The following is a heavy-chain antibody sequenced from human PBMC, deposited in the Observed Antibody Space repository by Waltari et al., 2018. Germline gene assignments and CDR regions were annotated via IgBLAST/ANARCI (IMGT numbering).Heavy chain of an antibody. V-gene: IGHV1-46*01. Sequence: QVQLVQSGAEVKKPGASVKISCKTSEYTFTSSYVHWVRQAPGKGLEWMGIINPSGGSTIYEQKFQGRVTMTRDTSTSTVYMELSSLRSEDTAVYYCASDTGALWMDVWGQGTTVTVSS. CDR3: ASDTGALWMDV. D-gene: IGHD2-21*01. CDR2: INPSGGST. J-gene: IGHJ6*02. CDR1: EYTFTSSY.